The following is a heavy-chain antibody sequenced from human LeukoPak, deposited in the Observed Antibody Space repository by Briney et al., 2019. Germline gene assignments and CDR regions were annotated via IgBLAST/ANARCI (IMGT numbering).Heavy chain of an antibody. CDR3: ARGPPRMITFGGVIVINSQTDFN. V-gene: IGHV3-21*01. D-gene: IGHD3-16*02. Sequence: GGPLRLSCAASGFTFSSYSMNWVRQAPGKGLEWVSSISSSSSYIYYADSVKGRFTISRDNAKNSLYLQMNSLRAEDTAVYYCARGPPRMITFGGVIVINSQTDFNWGQGTLVTVSS. J-gene: IGHJ4*02. CDR1: GFTFSSYS. CDR2: ISSSSSYI.